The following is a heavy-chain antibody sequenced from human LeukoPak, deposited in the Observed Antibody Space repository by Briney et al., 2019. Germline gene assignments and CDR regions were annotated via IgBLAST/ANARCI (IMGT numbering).Heavy chain of an antibody. Sequence: GGSLRLSCAASGFTVSSNYMSWVRQAPGKGLGWVSVIYSGGSTYYADSVKGRFTISRDNSKNTLYLQMNSLRAEDTAVYYCARDATATDYDILTGHQYYYYYGMDVWGKGTTVTVSS. J-gene: IGHJ6*04. V-gene: IGHV3-53*01. CDR2: IYSGGST. CDR1: GFTVSSNY. D-gene: IGHD3-9*01. CDR3: ARDATATDYDILTGHQYYYYYGMDV.